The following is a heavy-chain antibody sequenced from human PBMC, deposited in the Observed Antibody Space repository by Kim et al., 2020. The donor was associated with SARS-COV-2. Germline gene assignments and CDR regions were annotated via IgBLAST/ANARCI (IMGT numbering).Heavy chain of an antibody. D-gene: IGHD1-1*01. J-gene: IGHJ6*02. V-gene: IGHV4-34*01. Sequence: NPSLKKRVTISVDTSKNQFSLKLSSVTAADTAVYHCASDLYTGGYRGMDVWGQGTTVTVSS. CDR3: ASDLYTGGYRGMDV.